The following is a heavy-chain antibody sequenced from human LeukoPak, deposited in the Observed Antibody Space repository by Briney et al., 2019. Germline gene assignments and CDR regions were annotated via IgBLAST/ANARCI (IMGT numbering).Heavy chain of an antibody. Sequence: GGSLRLSCAASGFTYSRYAMSWVRQAPGKGLEWVSGISGSGGSTYYGDSVKGRLTISRDNAKNTLYLQMNSLRAEDTAVYYCARETSGGSSSGFDIWGQGTLVTVSS. CDR2: ISGSGGST. D-gene: IGHD1-26*01. CDR3: ARETSGGSSSGFDI. V-gene: IGHV3-23*01. J-gene: IGHJ3*02. CDR1: GFTYSRYA.